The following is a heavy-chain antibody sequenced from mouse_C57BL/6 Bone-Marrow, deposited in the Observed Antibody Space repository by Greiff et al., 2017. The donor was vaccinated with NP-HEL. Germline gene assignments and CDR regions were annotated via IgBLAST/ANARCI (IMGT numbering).Heavy chain of an antibody. V-gene: IGHV1-7*01. CDR3: ARMGDYDEKAWFAY. CDR1: GYTFTSYW. J-gene: IGHJ3*01. CDR2: INPGSGYT. Sequence: QVQLQQSGAELANPGASVKLSCKASGYTFTSYWMPWVKPRPGQGLEWIGYINPGSGYTKYNQKFKDKATLTADKSSSTAYMQLSSLTYEDSAVYYCARMGDYDEKAWFAYWGQGTLVTVSA. D-gene: IGHD2-4*01.